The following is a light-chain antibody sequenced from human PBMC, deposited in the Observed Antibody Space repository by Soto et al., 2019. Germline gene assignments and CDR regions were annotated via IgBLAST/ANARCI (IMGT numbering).Light chain of an antibody. J-gene: IGKJ2*01. CDR2: AVP. Sequence: EIQMTQSPSSLSASVGDRVTITCRARPYISTYLHWVQQKPGKAPKVLIYAVPNLQGGVPSRSRGSGSGTDFTLTISRLQPEDFAICYCQQGYAEPFNFGHGTRFEI. V-gene: IGKV1-39*01. CDR3: QQGYAEPFN. CDR1: PYISTY.